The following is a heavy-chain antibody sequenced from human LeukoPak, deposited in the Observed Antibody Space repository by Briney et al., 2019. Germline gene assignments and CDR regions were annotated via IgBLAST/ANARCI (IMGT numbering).Heavy chain of an antibody. J-gene: IGHJ6*03. D-gene: IGHD1-1*01. CDR2: VDHTGST. CDR1: DDSITMYY. CDR3: ARGRVSSSTWYSTYYYYFYMDV. V-gene: IGHV4-59*01. Sequence: SSETLSLTCSVSDDSITMYYWTWIRQPPGKGLEWIGYVDHTGSTNFNPSLNGRVTISRDTTKNLFSLRLRSVTAADTAVYFCARGRVSSSTWYSTYYYYFYMDVWGKGTTVTVSS.